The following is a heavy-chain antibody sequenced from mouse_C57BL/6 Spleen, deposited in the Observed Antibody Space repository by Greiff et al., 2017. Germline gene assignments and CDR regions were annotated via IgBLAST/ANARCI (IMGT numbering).Heavy chain of an antibody. CDR3: ARGGDYYGSSFFDY. CDR1: GYTFTSYW. D-gene: IGHD1-1*01. Sequence: QVQLQQPGAELVKPGASVKMSCKASGYTFTSYWITWVKQRPGQGLEWIGDIYPGSGSTNYNEKFKSKATLTVDTSSSTAYMQRSSLTSEDSAVYYCARGGDYYGSSFFDYWGQGTTLTVSS. CDR2: IYPGSGST. V-gene: IGHV1-55*01. J-gene: IGHJ2*01.